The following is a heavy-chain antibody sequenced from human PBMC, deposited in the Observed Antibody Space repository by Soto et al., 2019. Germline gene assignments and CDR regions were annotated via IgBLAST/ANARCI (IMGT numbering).Heavy chain of an antibody. J-gene: IGHJ6*03. CDR2: INHSGST. D-gene: IGHD5-12*01. Sequence: SETLSLTCAVYGGSFSGYYWSWIRQPPGKGLEWIGEINHSGSTNYNPSLKSRVTISVDTSKNQFSLKLSSVTAADTAVYYCARGESGYGKNYYYYYMDVWGKGTTVTVSS. CDR3: ARGESGYGKNYYYYYMDV. V-gene: IGHV4-34*01. CDR1: GGSFSGYY.